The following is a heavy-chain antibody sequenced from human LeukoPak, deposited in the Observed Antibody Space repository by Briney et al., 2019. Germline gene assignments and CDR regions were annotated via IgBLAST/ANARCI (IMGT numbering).Heavy chain of an antibody. CDR2: IYYSGST. CDR1: GGSISSGDYY. V-gene: IGHV4-30-4*01. J-gene: IGHJ4*02. CDR3: AMGLAWKLDY. Sequence: SETLSLTCTVSGGSISSGDYYWSWIRQPPGKGLEWIGYIYYSGSTYYNPSLMSRVTISVDKSKNQFSLKLSSVIAADTAVYYCAMGLAWKLDYWGQGTLVTVSS. D-gene: IGHD4-23*01.